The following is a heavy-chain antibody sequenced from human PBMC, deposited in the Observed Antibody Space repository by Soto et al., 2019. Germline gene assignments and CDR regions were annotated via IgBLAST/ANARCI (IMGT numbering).Heavy chain of an antibody. CDR3: AKGGSGVRWCMLCSWFDP. V-gene: IGHV3-9*01. Sequence: PGGSLRLSCAASGFTFDDYAMHWVRQAPGKGLEWVSGISWNSGSIGYADSVKGRFTISRDNAKNSLYLQMNSLRAEDTALYYYAKGGSGVRWCMLCSWFDPWGQGTLVTVSS. CDR1: GFTFDDYA. D-gene: IGHD2-8*01. CDR2: ISWNSGSI. J-gene: IGHJ5*02.